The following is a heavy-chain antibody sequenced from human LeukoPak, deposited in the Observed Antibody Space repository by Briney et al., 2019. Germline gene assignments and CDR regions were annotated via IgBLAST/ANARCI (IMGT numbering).Heavy chain of an antibody. V-gene: IGHV3-7*01. CDR1: GFSFSGFW. D-gene: IGHD3-9*01. CDR3: ARDQGGMVRYFGYTPWYYYYYYMDV. J-gene: IGHJ6*03. CDR2: IKQDGSET. Sequence: PGGSLRLSCAASGFSFSGFWMSWVRQAPGKGLEWVANIKQDGSETYSVDSVKGRFTISRDNAKNSLYLQMGSLRAEDMAVYYCARDQGGMVRYFGYTPWYYYYYYMDVWGKGTTVTISS.